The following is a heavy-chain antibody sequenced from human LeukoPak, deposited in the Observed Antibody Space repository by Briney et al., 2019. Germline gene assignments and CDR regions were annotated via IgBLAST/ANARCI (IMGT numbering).Heavy chain of an antibody. J-gene: IGHJ5*02. CDR2: INPNSGGT. CDR1: GYTFTGYY. V-gene: IGHV1-2*06. Sequence: ASVKVSCKASGYTFTGYYMHWVRQAPGEGLEWMGRINPNSGGTNYAQKFQGRVTMTRDTSISTAYMELSRLRSDDTAVYYCARLIAVAVGSWFDPWGQGTLVTVSS. D-gene: IGHD6-13*01. CDR3: ARLIAVAVGSWFDP.